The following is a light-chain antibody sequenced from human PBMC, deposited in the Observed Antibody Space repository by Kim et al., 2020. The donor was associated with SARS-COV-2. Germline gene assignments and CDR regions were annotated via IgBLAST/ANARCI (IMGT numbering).Light chain of an antibody. V-gene: IGLV1-44*01. CDR3: AAWDDTLNLFV. CDR1: NSNIGSNP. Sequence: QSVLTQPPSASGTPGQRVIISCSGSNSNIGSNPVNWYQQFPGTAPKLLIYSYTLRPSGVPARSSGSRSGTSASLAISGLQSEDEAEYYCAAWDDTLNLFVFGTGTKVTVL. J-gene: IGLJ1*01. CDR2: SYT.